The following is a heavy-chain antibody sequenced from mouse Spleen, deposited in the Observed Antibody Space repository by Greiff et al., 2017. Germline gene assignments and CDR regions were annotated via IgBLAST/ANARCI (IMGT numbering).Heavy chain of an antibody. V-gene: IGHV14-3*01. CDR3: ARQLGLRDYAMDY. CDR2: IDPANGNT. CDR1: GFNIKNTY. D-gene: IGHD3-1*01. Sequence: EVMLVESVAELVRPGASVKLSCTASGFNIKNTYMHWVKQRPEQGLEWIGRIDPANGNTKYAPKFQGKATITADTSSNTAYLQLSSLTSEDTAIYYCARQLGLRDYAMDYWGQGTSVTVSS. J-gene: IGHJ4*01.